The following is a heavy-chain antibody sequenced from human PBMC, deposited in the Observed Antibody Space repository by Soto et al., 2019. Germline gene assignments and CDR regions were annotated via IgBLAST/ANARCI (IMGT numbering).Heavy chain of an antibody. J-gene: IGHJ5*02. D-gene: IGHD3-3*01. Sequence: QVQLQESGPGLVKPSETLSLTCTVSGGSISSFYWSWIRQPPGKGLEWIGYIYYSGITYYNPSLKSRVTISVDTSKNQFSLRLSSVTAADTAVYYCALFLNWFDPWGQGTLVTVSS. CDR2: IYYSGIT. V-gene: IGHV4-59*08. CDR3: ALFLNWFDP. CDR1: GGSISSFY.